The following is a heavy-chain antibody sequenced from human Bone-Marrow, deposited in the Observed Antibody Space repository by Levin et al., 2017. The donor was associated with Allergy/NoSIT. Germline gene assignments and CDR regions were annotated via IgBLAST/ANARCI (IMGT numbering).Heavy chain of an antibody. Sequence: SQTLSLTCTVFGDSISSGSYYWGWIRQPPGKGLEWIGSVYFSGSTYYNPSLKSRVSISIDTSKNQFSLKLSSVTAADTAIYYCATHYYLNWFGSWGLGTLVTVSS. CDR3: ATHYYLNWFGS. D-gene: IGHD3-22*01. V-gene: IGHV4-39*01. CDR1: GDSISSGSYY. CDR2: VYFSGST. J-gene: IGHJ5*01.